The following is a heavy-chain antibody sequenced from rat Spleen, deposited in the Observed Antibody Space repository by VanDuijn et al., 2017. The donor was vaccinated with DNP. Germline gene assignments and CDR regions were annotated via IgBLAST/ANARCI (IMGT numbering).Heavy chain of an antibody. CDR3: AVQLGVFDY. CDR2: INNAGST. V-gene: IGHV3-3*01. D-gene: IGHD5-1*01. J-gene: IGHJ2*01. CDR1: GYSITSNHK. Sequence: EVQLQESGPGLVKPSQSLSLTCSVTGYSITSNHKWSWIRKFPGNELEWMGYINNAGSTNYNPSLKGRFSITRDTSKNQFFLQVNYVGNEETATYYCAVQLGVFDYWGQGVMVIVSS.